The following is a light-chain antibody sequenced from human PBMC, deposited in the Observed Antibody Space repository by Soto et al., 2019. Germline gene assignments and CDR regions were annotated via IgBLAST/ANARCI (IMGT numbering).Light chain of an antibody. CDR3: QQFNSYLYT. CDR2: DAS. J-gene: IGKJ2*01. CDR1: QGISSA. V-gene: IGKV1-13*02. Sequence: AIQLTQPPSSLSASVGDRVTITCRASQGISSALARYQQKPGKAPKLLIYDASSLESGVPSRFSGSGSGTYFTLTISSLQPEDFATYYCQQFNSYLYTFGQGTKLEIK.